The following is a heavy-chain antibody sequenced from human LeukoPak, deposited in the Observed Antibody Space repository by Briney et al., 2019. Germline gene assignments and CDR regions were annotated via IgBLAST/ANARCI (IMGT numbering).Heavy chain of an antibody. Sequence: SETLSLTCAVYGGSSSGYYWSWIRQPPGKGLEWIGEINHSGSTNYNPSLKSRVTISVDTSKNQFSLKLSSVTAADTAVYYCASLNSSSWYIDYWGQGTLVTVSS. D-gene: IGHD6-13*01. CDR3: ASLNSSSWYIDY. J-gene: IGHJ4*02. CDR2: INHSGST. V-gene: IGHV4-34*01. CDR1: GGSSSGYY.